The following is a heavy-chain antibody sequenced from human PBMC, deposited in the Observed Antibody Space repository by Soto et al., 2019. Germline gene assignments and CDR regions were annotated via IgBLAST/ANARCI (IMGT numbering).Heavy chain of an antibody. D-gene: IGHD3-16*01. CDR1: AGFVTTGSNC. CDR3: ARVRSGVGYNWFDP. V-gene: IGHV4-61*01. J-gene: IGHJ5*02. Sequence: PSETLSLTCTVAAGFVTTGSNCWRWLRQSPGKEPEWLGYIFYSGRPNYSAALRSRITISVDTSKNQFSLKLSSVTAADTAVYYCARVRSGVGYNWFDPWGQGTLVTVSS. CDR2: IFYSGRP.